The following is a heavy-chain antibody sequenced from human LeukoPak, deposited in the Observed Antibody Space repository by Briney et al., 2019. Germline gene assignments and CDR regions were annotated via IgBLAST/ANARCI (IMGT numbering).Heavy chain of an antibody. V-gene: IGHV4-59*12. J-gene: IGHJ4*02. Sequence: SETLSLTCTVSGDSMSNYFWSWIRQPPGKGLEWIGYVHASVSPNYNPSLKSRVTLSIDTSKNQFSLKLTSVTAADTAVYYCARVVVKVYFDYWGQGTLVTVSS. CDR3: ARVVVKVYFDY. CDR1: GDSMSNYF. CDR2: VHASVSP. D-gene: IGHD3-22*01.